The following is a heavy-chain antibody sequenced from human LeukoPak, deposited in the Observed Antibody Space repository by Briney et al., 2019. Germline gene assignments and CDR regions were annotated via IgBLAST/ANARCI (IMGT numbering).Heavy chain of an antibody. V-gene: IGHV4-59*01. CDR3: ARTPGDWYFDL. CDR2: IYYSGST. J-gene: IGHJ2*01. CDR1: GGSISSYY. Sequence: SETLSLTCTVSGGSISSYYWSWIRQPPGKGLEWIGYIYYSGSTNYNPSLKSRVTISVDTSKNQFSLKLSSVTAADTTVYYCARTPGDWYFDLWGRGTLVTVSS. D-gene: IGHD7-27*01.